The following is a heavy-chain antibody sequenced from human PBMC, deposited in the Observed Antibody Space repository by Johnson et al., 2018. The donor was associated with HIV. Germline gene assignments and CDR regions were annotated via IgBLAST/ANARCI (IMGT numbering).Heavy chain of an antibody. CDR1: GFTFSRYG. V-gene: IGHV3-30-3*01. J-gene: IGHJ3*02. Sequence: QVQLVESGGGVVQPGRSLRLSCAVSGFTFSRYGIHWVRQAPGKGLEWVAVISYDGSNKYYADSVKGRFTISRDNSKNTLFLQMNSLRAEDTAVYYCARDGQVYYNFWISSLAFDIWGQGTMVTVSS. D-gene: IGHD3-3*01. CDR3: ARDGQVYYNFWISSLAFDI. CDR2: ISYDGSNK.